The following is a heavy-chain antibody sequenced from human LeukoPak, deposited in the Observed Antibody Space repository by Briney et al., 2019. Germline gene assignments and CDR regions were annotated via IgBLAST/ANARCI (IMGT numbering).Heavy chain of an antibody. J-gene: IGHJ4*02. D-gene: IGHD3-22*01. CDR1: GGSISNGDHY. V-gene: IGHV4-61*08. Sequence: PSETLSLTCTVSGGSISNGDHYWSWIRQPPGKGLEWIGYIYYSGSTNYNPSLKSRVTISVDTSKNQFSLKLSSVTAADTAVYYCARGMTDSSGYYFDYWGQGTLVTVSS. CDR3: ARGMTDSSGYYFDY. CDR2: IYYSGST.